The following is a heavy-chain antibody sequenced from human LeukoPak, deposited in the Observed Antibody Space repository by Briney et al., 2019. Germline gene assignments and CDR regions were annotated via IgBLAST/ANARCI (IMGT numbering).Heavy chain of an antibody. CDR2: ISYDGSNK. Sequence: GGSLRLSCAASGFTFSSYAMHWVRQAPGKGLEWVAVISYDGSNKYYADSVKGRFTISRDNSKNTLYPQMNSLRVEDTAVYYCAKTSPGYSYGLLDYWGQGTLVTVSS. J-gene: IGHJ4*02. CDR3: AKTSPGYSYGLLDY. V-gene: IGHV3-30-3*02. D-gene: IGHD5-18*01. CDR1: GFTFSSYA.